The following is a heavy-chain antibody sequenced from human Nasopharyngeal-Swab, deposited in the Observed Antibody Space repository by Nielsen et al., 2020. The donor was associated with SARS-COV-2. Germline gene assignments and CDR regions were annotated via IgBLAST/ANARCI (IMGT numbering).Heavy chain of an antibody. CDR2: TYYRSKWYN. Sequence: SQTLSLTCAISEDSVSSNSAAWNWIRQSPSRGLEWLGRTYYRSKWYNDYAVSVKSRITINPGTSKNQFSLQLNSVTPEDTAVYYCARGAYWSSSWYSRWYYGMDVWGQGTTVTVSS. CDR3: ARGAYWSSSWYSRWYYGMDV. J-gene: IGHJ6*02. V-gene: IGHV6-1*01. D-gene: IGHD6-13*01. CDR1: EDSVSSNSAA.